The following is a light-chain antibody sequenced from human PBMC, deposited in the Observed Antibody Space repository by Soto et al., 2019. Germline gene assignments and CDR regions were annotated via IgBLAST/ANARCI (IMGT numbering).Light chain of an antibody. CDR2: NNA. V-gene: IGLV1-40*01. CDR1: NSNIGAGYD. CDR3: QSYDSRHVV. Sequence: QSVLTQPPSVSGAPGQRVTISCTGSNSNIGAGYDVHWYQQLPGTAPKPLLYNNANRPSGVPDRFSGSKSGASASLAITGLQAEDEADYYCQSYDSRHVVFGGGTKVTVL. J-gene: IGLJ2*01.